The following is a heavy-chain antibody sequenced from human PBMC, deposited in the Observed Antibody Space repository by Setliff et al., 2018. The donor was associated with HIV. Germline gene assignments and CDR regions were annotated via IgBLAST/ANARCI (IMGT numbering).Heavy chain of an antibody. CDR3: ATAGEMATIGYSNYYMGV. CDR1: GGTFSRNP. J-gene: IGHJ6*03. CDR2: ITPIFGTT. D-gene: IGHD3-10*01. Sequence: SVKVSCKASGGTFSRNPISWVRQAPGQGLEWMGGITPIFGTTKYAQKFQGRVTITADESRTTAYLDLNSRRSEDTAVYYCATAGEMATIGYSNYYMGVWGKGTTVTVSS. V-gene: IGHV1-69*13.